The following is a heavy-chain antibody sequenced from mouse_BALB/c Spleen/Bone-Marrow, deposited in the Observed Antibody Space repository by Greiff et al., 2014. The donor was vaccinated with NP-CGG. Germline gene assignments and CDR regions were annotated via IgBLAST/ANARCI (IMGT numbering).Heavy chain of an antibody. CDR2: IDPANGNT. D-gene: IGHD1-1*01. CDR1: GFNIKDTY. CDR3: ARYDYGWYFYV. Sequence: VQLQQPGAELVKPGASVKLSYTASGFNIKDTYMHWVKQRPEQGLEWIGRIDPANGNTKYDPKFQGKATITADTSSNTAYLQLSSLTSEDTAVYYCARYDYGWYFYVWGAGTTVTVSS. J-gene: IGHJ1*01. V-gene: IGHV14-3*02.